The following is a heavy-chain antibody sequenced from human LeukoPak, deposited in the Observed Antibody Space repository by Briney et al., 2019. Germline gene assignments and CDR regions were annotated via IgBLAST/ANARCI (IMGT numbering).Heavy chain of an antibody. CDR1: GFTFSSYA. CDR2: ISGSGGST. Sequence: GGSLRLSCAASGFTFSSYAMSWVRQAPGKGLEWVSAISGSGGSTYYADSVKGRFTISRDNSKNTLYLQMNSLRAEDTAVYYCAKDEVAAAGTSGWFDPWGQGTLVTVSS. V-gene: IGHV3-23*01. CDR3: AKDEVAAAGTSGWFDP. D-gene: IGHD6-13*01. J-gene: IGHJ5*02.